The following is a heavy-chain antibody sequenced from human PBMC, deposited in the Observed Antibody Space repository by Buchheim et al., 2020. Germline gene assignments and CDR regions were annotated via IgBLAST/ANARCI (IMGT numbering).Heavy chain of an antibody. J-gene: IGHJ4*02. V-gene: IGHV3-30-3*01. CDR2: ISYDGSNK. CDR3: ARDRFGDPQYYFDY. D-gene: IGHD3-16*01. Sequence: QVQLVESGGGVVQPGRSLRLSCAASGFTFSSYAMHWVRQAPGKGLEWVAVISYDGSNKYYADSVKGRFTISRDNSKNTLYLQMNSLRAEDTAVYYCARDRFGDPQYYFDYWGQGTL. CDR1: GFTFSSYA.